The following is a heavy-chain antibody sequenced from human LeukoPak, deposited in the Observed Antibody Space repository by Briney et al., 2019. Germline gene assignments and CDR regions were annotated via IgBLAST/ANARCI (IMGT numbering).Heavy chain of an antibody. CDR3: AKDPVSVVVPLFDY. V-gene: IGHV4-59*01. CDR1: GGSISSYY. D-gene: IGHD2-21*01. Sequence: SETLSLTCTVSGGSISSYYWSWIRQPPGKGLEWIGYVYYSGSTNYNPSLRSRVTISVDTSKNQFSLKLSSVTAADTAVYYCAKDPVSVVVPLFDYWGQGTLVTVSS. J-gene: IGHJ4*02. CDR2: VYYSGST.